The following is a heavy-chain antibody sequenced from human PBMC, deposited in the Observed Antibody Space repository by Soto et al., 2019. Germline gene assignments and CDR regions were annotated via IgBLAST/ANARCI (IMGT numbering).Heavy chain of an antibody. D-gene: IGHD3-22*01. J-gene: IGHJ3*02. Sequence: GGSLRLSCAASGFTFSSYEMNWVRQAPGKGLEWVSYISSSGSTIYYADSVKGRFTISRDNAKNSLYLQMNSLRAEDTAVYYCAXATGGDTMIVLDDAFDIWGQGTMVTVSS. CDR2: ISSSGSTI. CDR1: GFTFSSYE. CDR3: AXATGGDTMIVLDDAFDI. V-gene: IGHV3-48*03.